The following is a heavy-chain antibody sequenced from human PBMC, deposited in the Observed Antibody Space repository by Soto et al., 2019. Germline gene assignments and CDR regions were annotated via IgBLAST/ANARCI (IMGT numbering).Heavy chain of an antibody. CDR3: ASRWSRSGFDY. Sequence: EVQLVESGGGLIQPGGSLRLSCAASGFTVSSNYMTWVRQPPGKGLEWVSVMYIGGDTYYADSVKGRFTISRDNSKNTLYLQMNSLRADDTAVYYCASRWSRSGFDYWGQGTLVTVSS. V-gene: IGHV3-53*01. CDR1: GFTVSSNY. CDR2: MYIGGDT. D-gene: IGHD2-15*01. J-gene: IGHJ4*02.